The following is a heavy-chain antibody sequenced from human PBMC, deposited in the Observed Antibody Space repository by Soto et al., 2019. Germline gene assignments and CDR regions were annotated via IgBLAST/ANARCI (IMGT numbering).Heavy chain of an antibody. CDR3: ASVIGGDSEYYFDY. CDR1: GGSIYTYS. CDR2: IYSSGSA. D-gene: IGHD4-17*01. Sequence: ETLSLTCTVSGGSIYTYSWTWLRQPAGKGLEWIGHIYSSGSANYNPSLKSRVSMSVDTSKNQFSLKLNSVTAADTAIYYCASVIGGDSEYYFDYWGQGTLVIVSS. V-gene: IGHV4-4*07. J-gene: IGHJ4*02.